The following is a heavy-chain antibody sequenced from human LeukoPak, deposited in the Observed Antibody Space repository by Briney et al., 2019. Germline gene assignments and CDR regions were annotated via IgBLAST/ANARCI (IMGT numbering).Heavy chain of an antibody. Sequence: SETLSLTCTVSGGSISDYYRGWIRQPPGKGLEWIGYFYNSGRSTYNPSLKSRVTISVDTSKEQFSLKVDSVTAADTAVYYWTRGAGWLIDYWGQGILVTVSS. J-gene: IGHJ4*02. D-gene: IGHD3-16*01. CDR1: GGSISDYY. V-gene: IGHV4-59*01. CDR2: FYNSGRS. CDR3: TRGAGWLIDY.